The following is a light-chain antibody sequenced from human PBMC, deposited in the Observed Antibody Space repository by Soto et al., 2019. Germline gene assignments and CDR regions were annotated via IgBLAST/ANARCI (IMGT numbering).Light chain of an antibody. J-gene: IGKJ5*01. CDR2: DAS. CDR1: QSISTW. CDR3: QQSETYPLT. V-gene: IGKV1-5*01. Sequence: IQMTQSPSTLSASVGDRVTITCRAIQSISTWLAWYPHKPGKAPNLLIYDASTLMSGVPSRFSGSGSGTEFTLTISSLQPGDFATYYCQQSETYPLTFGQGTRLEIK.